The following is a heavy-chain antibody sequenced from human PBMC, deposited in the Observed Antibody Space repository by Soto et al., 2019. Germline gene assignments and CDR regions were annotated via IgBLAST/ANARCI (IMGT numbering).Heavy chain of an antibody. J-gene: IGHJ5*02. CDR1: GGSVSSGSYY. V-gene: IGHV4-61*01. CDR3: AREGVTAAAIPPGWFDP. D-gene: IGHD2-2*01. CDR2: IYYSGST. Sequence: SETLSLTCTVSGGSVSSGSYYWSWIRQPPGKGLEWIGYIYYSGSTNYNPSLKSRVTISVDTSKNQFSLKLSSVTAADTAVYYCAREGVTAAAIPPGWFDPWGQGTLVTVSS.